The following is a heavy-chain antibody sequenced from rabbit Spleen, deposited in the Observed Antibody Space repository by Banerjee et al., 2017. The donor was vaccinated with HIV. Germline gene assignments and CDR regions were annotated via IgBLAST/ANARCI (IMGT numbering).Heavy chain of an antibody. V-gene: IGHV1S40*01. Sequence: QSLEESGGGLVQPEGSLTLTCTASGFTLSSYWMCWVRQAQGKGLEWIACIYTGSSGSTYYASWAKGRSTISKSSSTSVTLQLNSLTAADTATYFCARAENFERYATDLGLWGQGTLVTVS. CDR2: IYTGSSGST. CDR3: ARAENFERYATDLGL. D-gene: IGHD6-1*01. J-gene: IGHJ4*01. CDR1: GFTLSSYW.